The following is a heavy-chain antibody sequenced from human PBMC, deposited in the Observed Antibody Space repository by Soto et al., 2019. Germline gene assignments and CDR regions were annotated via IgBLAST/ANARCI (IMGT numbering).Heavy chain of an antibody. CDR2: ISWNSGSI. J-gene: IGHJ4*02. V-gene: IGHV3-9*01. CDR1: GFTLSDYG. Sequence: EVQLVESGGGLVQPGRSLRLSCAASGFTLSDYGVHWVRHAPGKGLEWVSGISWNSGSIDYADSVKGRFTISRDNAKNSLYLQMNSLSAEDSALYYCAKAFCGDDCYRFDYWGQGTLVTVSS. CDR3: AKAFCGDDCYRFDY. D-gene: IGHD2-21*01.